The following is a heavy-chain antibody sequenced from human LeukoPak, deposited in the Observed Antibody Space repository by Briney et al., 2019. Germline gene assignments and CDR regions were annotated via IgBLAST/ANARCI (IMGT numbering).Heavy chain of an antibody. J-gene: IGHJ4*02. D-gene: IGHD2-2*01. CDR3: ARPPPSCSSTSCYQQY. CDR2: ISYDGSNK. CDR1: GFTFSSYG. V-gene: IGHV3-30*03. Sequence: GGSLRLSCAASGFTFSSYGMHWARQAPGKGLEWVAIISYDGSNKYYADAVKGRFTISRDNAKNALYLQMNSLRAEDTAVYYCARPPPSCSSTSCYQQYWGQGTLVTVSS.